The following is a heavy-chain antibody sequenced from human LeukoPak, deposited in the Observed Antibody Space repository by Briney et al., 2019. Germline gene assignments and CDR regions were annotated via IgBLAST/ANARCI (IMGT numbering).Heavy chain of an antibody. Sequence: NTSETLSLTCAVYGGSFSGYYWSWIRQPPGKGREWIGEINHSGSTNYNPSLKSRVTISVDTSKNQFSLKLSSVTAADTAVYYCARGKNDFWSGYHYYFDYWGQGTLVTVSS. CDR2: INHSGST. CDR1: GGSFSGYY. V-gene: IGHV4-34*01. D-gene: IGHD3-3*01. CDR3: ARGKNDFWSGYHYYFDY. J-gene: IGHJ4*02.